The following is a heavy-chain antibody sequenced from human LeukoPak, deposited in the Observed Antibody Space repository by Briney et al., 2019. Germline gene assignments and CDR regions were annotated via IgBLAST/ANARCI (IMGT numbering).Heavy chain of an antibody. CDR3: AKGVSGYLDY. CDR1: GFTFSSYW. J-gene: IGHJ4*02. Sequence: GGSLRLSCAASGFTFSSYWMSWVRQDPGKGLEWVANIKQDGSEKYYVDSVKGRFTISRDNSKNTLYLQMNSLRAEDTAVYYCAKGVSGYLDYWGQGTLVTVSS. D-gene: IGHD3-22*01. V-gene: IGHV3-7*03. CDR2: IKQDGSEK.